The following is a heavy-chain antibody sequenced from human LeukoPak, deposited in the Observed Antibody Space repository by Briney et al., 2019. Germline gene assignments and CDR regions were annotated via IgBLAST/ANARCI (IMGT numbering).Heavy chain of an antibody. CDR2: IYTSGST. V-gene: IGHV4-4*07. J-gene: IGHJ6*02. CDR3: ARGGYSYGYDYYYGMDV. CDR1: GGSISSYY. Sequence: SETLSLTCTVSGGSISSYYWSWIRQPAGKGLEWIGRIYTSGSTNYNPSLKSRVTMSVDTSKNQFSLKLSSVTAADTAVYHCARGGYSYGYDYYYGMDVWGQGTTVTVSS. D-gene: IGHD5-18*01.